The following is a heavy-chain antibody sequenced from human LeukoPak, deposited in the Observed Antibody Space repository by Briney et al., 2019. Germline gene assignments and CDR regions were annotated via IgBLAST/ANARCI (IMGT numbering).Heavy chain of an antibody. CDR1: GFTFYDYA. CDR2: ICWDGGIT. D-gene: IGHD3-22*01. CDR3: ARDLGQYYNTSDNWFDP. J-gene: IGHJ5*02. V-gene: IGHV3-43D*03. Sequence: PGGSLRLSCAASGFTFYDYAMHWVRHAPGKGLEWVSLICWDGGITYYVDSVKGRFTISRDNAKNTLNLQMNSLRAEDTAVYYCARDLGQYYNTSDNWFDPWGQGTLVTVPS.